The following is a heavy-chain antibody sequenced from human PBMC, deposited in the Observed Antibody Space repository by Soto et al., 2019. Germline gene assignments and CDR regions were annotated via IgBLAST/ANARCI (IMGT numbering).Heavy chain of an antibody. J-gene: IGHJ6*02. D-gene: IGHD4-4*01. V-gene: IGHV1-46*01. CDR2: INPSGGST. Sequence: ASVKVSCKASGYTFTSYYMRWVRQAPGQGLEWMGIINPSGGSTSYAQKFQGRVTMTRDTSTSTVYMELSSLRSEDTAVYYCARPGATVTTSYYYYGMDVWGQGTTVTVSS. CDR1: GYTFTSYY. CDR3: ARPGATVTTSYYYYGMDV.